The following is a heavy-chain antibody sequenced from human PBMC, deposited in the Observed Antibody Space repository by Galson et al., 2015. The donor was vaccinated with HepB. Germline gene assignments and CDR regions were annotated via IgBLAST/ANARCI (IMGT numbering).Heavy chain of an antibody. CDR3: ARDLTAAAGSGMDV. V-gene: IGHV3-33*01. D-gene: IGHD6-13*01. J-gene: IGHJ6*02. CDR2: IWYDGSNK. CDR1: GFTFSSYG. Sequence: SLRLSCAASGFTFSSYGMHWVRQAPGKGLEWVAVIWYDGSNKYYADSVKGRFTISRDNSKNTLYLQMNSLRAEDTAVYYCARDLTAAAGSGMDVWGQGTTVTVSS.